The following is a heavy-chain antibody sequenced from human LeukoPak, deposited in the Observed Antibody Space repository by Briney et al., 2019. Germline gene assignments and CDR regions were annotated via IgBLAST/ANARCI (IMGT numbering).Heavy chain of an antibody. Sequence: SVKVSCKASGGTFSSYAISWVRQAPGQGLEWMGGIIPIFGTANYAQKFQGRVTITADESTSTAYMELSSLRSEDTAVYYCASLLGYSYDYGDYWGQGTLVTVSS. V-gene: IGHV1-69*13. CDR1: GGTFSSYA. CDR3: ASLLGYSYDYGDY. CDR2: IIPIFGTA. J-gene: IGHJ4*02. D-gene: IGHD5-18*01.